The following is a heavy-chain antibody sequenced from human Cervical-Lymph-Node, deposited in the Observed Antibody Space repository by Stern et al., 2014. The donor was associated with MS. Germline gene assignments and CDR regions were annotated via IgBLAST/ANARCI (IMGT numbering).Heavy chain of an antibody. D-gene: IGHD1-26*01. CDR2: ITPVFGTT. CDR3: ARGGGLVGYFDY. Sequence: VQLVESGAEVKKPGSSVKVSCKAPGDTLSSYAINWVRQVPGQGLEWMGGITPVFGTTNYAQKFQGRVTITADKSTNTAYMELMTLRSEDTAVYYCARGGGLVGYFDYWGQGTLVSVSS. V-gene: IGHV1-69*06. J-gene: IGHJ4*02. CDR1: GDTLSSYA.